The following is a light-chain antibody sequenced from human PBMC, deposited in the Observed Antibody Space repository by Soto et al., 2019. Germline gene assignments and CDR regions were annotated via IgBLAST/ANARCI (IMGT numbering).Light chain of an antibody. V-gene: IGLV2-14*01. CDR1: SSDVGGYDY. CDR2: EVS. CDR3: SSYTSSSTDV. J-gene: IGLJ1*01. Sequence: QSVLTQLASVSGSPGQSITISCTGASSDVGGYDYVSWYQHHPGKAPKLTIYEVSNRPSGVSNRFSGSKSGNTASLTISGLQAEDEAEYYCSSYTSSSTDVFGTGTKVTVL.